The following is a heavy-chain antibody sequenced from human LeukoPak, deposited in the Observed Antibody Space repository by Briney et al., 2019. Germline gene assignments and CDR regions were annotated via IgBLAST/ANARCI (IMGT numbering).Heavy chain of an antibody. V-gene: IGHV1-69*04. Sequence: SSVKVSCKASGGTFSSYTISWVRQAPGQGLEWMGRIIPILGIANYAQKFQGRVTITADKSTGTAYMELSSLRSEDTAVYYCARDDRYYYDSSGYYFGWGQGTLVTVSS. CDR1: GGTFSSYT. J-gene: IGHJ4*02. CDR3: ARDDRYYYDSSGYYFG. CDR2: IIPILGIA. D-gene: IGHD3-22*01.